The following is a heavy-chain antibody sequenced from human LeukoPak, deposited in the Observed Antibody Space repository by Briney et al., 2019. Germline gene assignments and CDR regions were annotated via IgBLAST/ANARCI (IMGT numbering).Heavy chain of an antibody. CDR1: GFTFSSYS. D-gene: IGHD6-19*01. Sequence: GGSLRLSCAASGFTFSSYSMNWVRQAPGKGLEWVGFIRSKAYGGTTEYAASVKGRFTISRDDSKSIAYLQMNSLKTEDTAVYYCTSPQSIAVAGDAFDIWGQGTMVTVSS. CDR3: TSPQSIAVAGDAFDI. V-gene: IGHV3-49*04. J-gene: IGHJ3*02. CDR2: IRSKAYGGTT.